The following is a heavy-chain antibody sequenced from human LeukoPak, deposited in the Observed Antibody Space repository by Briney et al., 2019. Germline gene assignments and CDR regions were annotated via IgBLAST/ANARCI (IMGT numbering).Heavy chain of an antibody. J-gene: IGHJ4*02. CDR1: GYTFTGNY. CDR3: ARGYSSGWYYFDH. Sequence: GASVKVSCKASGYTFTGNYIHWVRQAPGQGLDWMALINPNSGGTNYSPKFQGRVTMTRDTSIRTAYMELTRLRSDDTAVYYCARGYSSGWYYFDHWGQGTLVTVSS. D-gene: IGHD6-19*01. CDR2: INPNSGGT. V-gene: IGHV1-2*02.